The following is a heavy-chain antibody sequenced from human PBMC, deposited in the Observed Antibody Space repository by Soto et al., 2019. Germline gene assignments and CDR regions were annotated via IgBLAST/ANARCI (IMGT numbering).Heavy chain of an antibody. CDR2: ISAYNGNT. CDR3: ARDGIAVAGPGYYYYGMDV. Sequence: ASVKVSCKAPGYTFTSYGISWVRQAPGQGLEWMGWISAYNGNTNYAQKLQGRVTMTTDTSTSTAYMELRSLRSDDTAVYYCARDGIAVAGPGYYYYGMDVWGQGTTVTVSS. D-gene: IGHD6-19*01. J-gene: IGHJ6*02. CDR1: GYTFTSYG. V-gene: IGHV1-18*04.